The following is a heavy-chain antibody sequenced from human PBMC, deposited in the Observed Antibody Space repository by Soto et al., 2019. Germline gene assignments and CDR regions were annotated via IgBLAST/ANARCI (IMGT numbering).Heavy chain of an antibody. CDR3: AKDALGYCISTSCLGPDY. J-gene: IGHJ4*02. D-gene: IGHD2-2*01. CDR2: ISYDGRDK. V-gene: IGHV3-30*18. Sequence: GGSLRLSCAASGFTFNSYGIHWVRQAPGKGLQWVAVISYDGRDKKFADTVKGRFTISRDNSKNTLYLQMNSLRAEDTAVYYCAKDALGYCISTSCLGPDYWGQGT. CDR1: GFTFNSYG.